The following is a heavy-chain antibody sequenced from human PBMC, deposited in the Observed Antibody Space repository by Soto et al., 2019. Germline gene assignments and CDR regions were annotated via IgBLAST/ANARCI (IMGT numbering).Heavy chain of an antibody. J-gene: IGHJ6*02. CDR3: ARDLQYSRLFYGMDV. D-gene: IGHD6-13*01. V-gene: IGHV4-59*12. CDR2: VYYTGST. CDR1: GDSISTYY. Sequence: PSETLSLTCTVSGDSISTYYWTWIRQPPGKGLEWIGFVYYTGSTNYNPSLKSRVTISVDTPNNQFSLKVSSVTAADTAVYYCARDLQYSRLFYGMDVWGQGTTVTVSS.